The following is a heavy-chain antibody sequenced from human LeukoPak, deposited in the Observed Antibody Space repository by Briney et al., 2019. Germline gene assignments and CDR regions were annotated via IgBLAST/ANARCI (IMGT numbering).Heavy chain of an antibody. CDR2: ISYDGSNK. CDR1: GFTFSSYA. Sequence: PGGSLRLSCAASGFTFSSYAMHWVRQAPGKGLEWVAVISYDGSNKYYADSVKGRFTISRDNSKNTLYLQMNSLRAEDTAVYYCARGGSCHRTNCYWADYWGQGTLVTASS. J-gene: IGHJ4*02. D-gene: IGHD2-2*01. V-gene: IGHV3-30-3*01. CDR3: ARGGSCHRTNCYWADY.